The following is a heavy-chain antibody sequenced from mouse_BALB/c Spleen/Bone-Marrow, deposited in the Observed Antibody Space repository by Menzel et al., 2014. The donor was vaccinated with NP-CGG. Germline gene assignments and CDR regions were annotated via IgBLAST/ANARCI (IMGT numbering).Heavy chain of an antibody. CDR3: TRPYYGYVGYAY. V-gene: IGHV1S81*02. CDR1: GYTFTSYY. J-gene: IGHJ3*01. CDR2: INPSNGGT. Sequence: VQLQQSGAELVKPGASVKLSCKASGYTFTSYYMYWVKQRPGRGLEWIGEINPSNGGTSFNEKFKSKATLTVDKSSSTAYMQLSSLTFEDSAIYYCTRPYYGYVGYAYWGQGTQVTVSA. D-gene: IGHD1-2*01.